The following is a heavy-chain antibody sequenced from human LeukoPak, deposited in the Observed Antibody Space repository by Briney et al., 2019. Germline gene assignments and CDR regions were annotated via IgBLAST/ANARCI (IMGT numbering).Heavy chain of an antibody. V-gene: IGHV4-59*08. CDR2: MHNNGNS. J-gene: IGHJ3*02. CDR3: ARHDLRGGAFDI. Sequence: SETLSLACTASGVSMSSYYWSWIRQPPGKGLEWIAYMHNNGNSNYNPSLKSRVTISIDTSNNHFSLKLTSVTAADTAIYYCARHDLRGGAFDIWGRGTLVTVSS. CDR1: GVSMSSYY. D-gene: IGHD3/OR15-3a*01.